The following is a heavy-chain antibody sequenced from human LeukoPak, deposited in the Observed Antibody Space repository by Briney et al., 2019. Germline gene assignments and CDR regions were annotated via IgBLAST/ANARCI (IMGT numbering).Heavy chain of an antibody. CDR3: ARGAGYCSSTSCYKENIGY. Sequence: PGRSLRLSCAASGFTFSSYGMHWVRQAPGKGLEWAAVIWYDGSNKYYADSVKGRFTISRDNSKNTLYLQMNSLRAEDTAVYYCARGAGYCSSTSCYKENIGYWGQGTLVTVSS. J-gene: IGHJ4*02. CDR1: GFTFSSYG. CDR2: IWYDGSNK. V-gene: IGHV3-33*01. D-gene: IGHD2-2*02.